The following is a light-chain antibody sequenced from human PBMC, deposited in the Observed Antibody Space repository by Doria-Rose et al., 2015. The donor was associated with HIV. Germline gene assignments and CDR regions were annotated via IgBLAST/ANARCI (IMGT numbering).Light chain of an antibody. CDR3: HQYGTSWT. CDR1: QSFSSTY. CDR2: DGS. J-gene: IGKJ1*01. Sequence: TQSPGTLSLSPGERATLSCRASQSFSSTYLAWYQQKPGQAPSLLIYDGSTRATGIPYRFSASGSGTDCTLTINRLEPEDFALYYCHQYGTSWTFGQGTKVEI. V-gene: IGKV3-20*01.